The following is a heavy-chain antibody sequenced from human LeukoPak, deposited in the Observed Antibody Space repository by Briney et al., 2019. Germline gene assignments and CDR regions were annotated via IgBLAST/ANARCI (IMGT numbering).Heavy chain of an antibody. J-gene: IGHJ4*02. V-gene: IGHV5-10-1*04. Sequence: GESLKISCKGSGYSFTSYWISWVRQMPGKGLEWMGRIDPSDSYTNYSPSFQGQVTISADKSISTAYLQWSSLKASDTAMYYCARHVGEYSRSPFDYWGQGTLVTVSS. CDR1: GYSFTSYW. CDR2: IDPSDSYT. CDR3: ARHVGEYSRSPFDY. D-gene: IGHD6-6*01.